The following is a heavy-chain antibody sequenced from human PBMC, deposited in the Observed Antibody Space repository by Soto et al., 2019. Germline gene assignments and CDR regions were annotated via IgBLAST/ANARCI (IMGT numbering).Heavy chain of an antibody. V-gene: IGHV4-4*02. CDR2: ISHSGST. CDR1: GDSINSSHW. CDR3: ARPGRGYGDYPVAFDI. J-gene: IGHJ3*02. D-gene: IGHD4-17*01. Sequence: KSSETLSLTCAVSGDSINSSHWWNWVRQPPGKGLEWIGQISHSGSTNYNPSLTSRVTISADKSISTAYLQWSSLKASDTAMYYCARPGRGYGDYPVAFDIWGQGTMVTVSS.